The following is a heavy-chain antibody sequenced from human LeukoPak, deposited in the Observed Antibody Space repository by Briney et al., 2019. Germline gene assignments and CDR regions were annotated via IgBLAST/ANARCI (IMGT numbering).Heavy chain of an antibody. D-gene: IGHD3-10*01. J-gene: IGHJ4*02. V-gene: IGHV3-11*04. Sequence: PGGSLRLSCAASGFTFSDYYMSWIRQAPGKGLEWVSYISSSGSTIYYADSVKGRFTISRDSAKNSLYLQMNSLRAEDTAVYYWARDSLYGSGSYYPFGYDYWGQGPLVTVPS. CDR3: ARDSLYGSGSYYPFGYDY. CDR1: GFTFSDYY. CDR2: ISSSGSTI.